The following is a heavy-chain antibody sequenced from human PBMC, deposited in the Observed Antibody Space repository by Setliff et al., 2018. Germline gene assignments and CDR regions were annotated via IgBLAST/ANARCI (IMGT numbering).Heavy chain of an antibody. D-gene: IGHD2-21*02. Sequence: GGSLRLSCTASGFTFKNAWMSWVRQAPGKGLEWVGRIKSNIDAGTTDYAAPVKGRFTISRDDSRNTLYLQMNSLKTEDTAVYYCTTGSVCVGDCYSGRLNYWGQGTLVTVSS. CDR2: IKSNIDAGTT. CDR1: GFTFKNAW. V-gene: IGHV3-15*01. CDR3: TTGSVCVGDCYSGRLNY. J-gene: IGHJ4*02.